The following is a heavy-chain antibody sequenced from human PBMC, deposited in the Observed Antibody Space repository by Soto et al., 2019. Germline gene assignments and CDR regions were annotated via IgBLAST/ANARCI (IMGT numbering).Heavy chain of an antibody. Sequence: SETLSLTCTVSGGSISSSSYYWGWIRQPPGKGLEWIGSIYYSGSTYYNPSLKSRVTISVDTSKNQFSLKLSSVTAADTAVYYCARLLVPIAAAGLDWFDPWGQGTLVTVSS. J-gene: IGHJ5*02. CDR3: ARLLVPIAAAGLDWFDP. CDR1: GGSISSSSYY. V-gene: IGHV4-39*01. CDR2: IYYSGST. D-gene: IGHD6-13*01.